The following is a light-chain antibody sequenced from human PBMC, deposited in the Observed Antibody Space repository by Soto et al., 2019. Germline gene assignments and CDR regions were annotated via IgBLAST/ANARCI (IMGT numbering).Light chain of an antibody. V-gene: IGLV8-61*01. Sequence: QTVVTQEPPFSVSPGGTVTLTCGLSSGSVSSGHYPSWYQQTPGQAPRTLIYSTNTRSSGVPDRFSGSILGSKAALTITGAQADDESDYYCVLYMGSGIGVFGGGTKVTVL. CDR1: SGSVSSGHY. CDR2: STN. J-gene: IGLJ3*02. CDR3: VLYMGSGIGV.